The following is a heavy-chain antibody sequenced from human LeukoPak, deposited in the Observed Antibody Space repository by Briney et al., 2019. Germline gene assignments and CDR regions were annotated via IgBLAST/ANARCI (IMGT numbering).Heavy chain of an antibody. J-gene: IGHJ4*02. Sequence: GGSLRLSCAASGFTFSSYAMSWVRQAPGKGLEWVSAISGSGGSTYYADSVKGRFTISRDNSKNTLYLQMNSLRAEDTAVYYCAFDGDGGGSFDYWGQGTLVTVSS. CDR3: AFDGDGGGSFDY. V-gene: IGHV3-23*01. CDR1: GFTFSSYA. D-gene: IGHD3-10*01. CDR2: ISGSGGST.